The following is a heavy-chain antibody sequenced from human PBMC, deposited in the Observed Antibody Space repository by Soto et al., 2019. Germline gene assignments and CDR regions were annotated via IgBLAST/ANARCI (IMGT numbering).Heavy chain of an antibody. Sequence: QVHLVQSGAEVRKPRSSVRVSCKASGDTFTKYAISWLRQAPGQGLEWMGGIVPVFGRVTYAQRFQDRVSISADKSSATFYLELTSLTADDTAAYYCAGVASGSTWDYFDFWGQGTLVTVSS. CDR3: AGVASGSTWDYFDF. D-gene: IGHD3-10*01. CDR1: GDTFTKYA. J-gene: IGHJ4*02. V-gene: IGHV1-69*06. CDR2: IVPVFGRV.